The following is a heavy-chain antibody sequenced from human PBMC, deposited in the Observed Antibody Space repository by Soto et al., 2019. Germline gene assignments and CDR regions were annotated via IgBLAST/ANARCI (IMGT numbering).Heavy chain of an antibody. Sequence: ASVNVSCKASGYTFTNYAIHWVRQAPGQRLEWMGWINAGNGNTKYSQKFQGRVTITRDTSASTAYMELSSLRSEDTAVYYCARDDDILTGYYEWGQGTLVTVSS. CDR3: ARDDDILTGYYE. CDR2: INAGNGNT. D-gene: IGHD3-9*01. J-gene: IGHJ4*02. V-gene: IGHV1-3*01. CDR1: GYTFTNYA.